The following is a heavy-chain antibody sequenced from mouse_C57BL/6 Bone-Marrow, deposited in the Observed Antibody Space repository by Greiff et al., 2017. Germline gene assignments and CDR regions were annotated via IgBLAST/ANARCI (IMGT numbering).Heavy chain of an antibody. CDR2: IRSKSNNYAT. CDR1: GFSFNTYA. V-gene: IGHV10-1*01. CDR3: VGDGGYYGSSWFAY. J-gene: IGHJ3*01. Sequence: GGGLVQPKGSLKLSCAASGFSFNTYAMNWVRQAPGKGLEWVARIRSKSNNYATYYADSVKDRYTISRDDSESMLYLQMNNLKTEDTAMYYGVGDGGYYGSSWFAYWGQGTLVTVSA. D-gene: IGHD1-1*01.